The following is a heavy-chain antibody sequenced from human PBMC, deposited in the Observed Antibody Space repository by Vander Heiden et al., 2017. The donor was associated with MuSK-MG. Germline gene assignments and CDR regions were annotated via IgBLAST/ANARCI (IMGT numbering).Heavy chain of an antibody. CDR2: IYYDGTKT. D-gene: IGHD1-1*01. Sequence: QVHLAESGGGVVKPGRSLTRSCVASGVSVSNYGMHGGRRAQGKGLEWVEVIYYDGTKTSYGDSVKGRFTISRDDSRNTVYLQMHYVRGDDTGVYFCARDMGTGALDSWGQGSLVTVSS. CDR3: ARDMGTGALDS. V-gene: IGHV3-33*01. J-gene: IGHJ5*01. CDR1: GVSVSNYG.